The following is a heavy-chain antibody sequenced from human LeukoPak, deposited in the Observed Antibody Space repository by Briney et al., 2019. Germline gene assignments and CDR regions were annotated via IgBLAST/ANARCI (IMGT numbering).Heavy chain of an antibody. CDR3: ARGLAVAGKVWFDP. CDR1: GGSISSYY. Sequence: SETLSLTCTVSGGSISSYYWSWIRQPAGKGLEWIGRIYTSGSTNYNPSLKSRVTISVDTSKNQFSLKLSSVTAADTAVYYCARGLAVAGKVWFDPWGQGTLVTVSS. D-gene: IGHD6-19*01. J-gene: IGHJ5*02. V-gene: IGHV4-4*07. CDR2: IYTSGST.